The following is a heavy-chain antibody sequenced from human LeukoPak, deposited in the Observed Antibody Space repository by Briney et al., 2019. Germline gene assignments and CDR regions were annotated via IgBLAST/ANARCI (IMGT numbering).Heavy chain of an antibody. J-gene: IGHJ6*02. D-gene: IGHD3-10*01. CDR3: ARDRGQLGRPYYYGMDV. CDR1: GGSISSYY. V-gene: IGHV4-59*01. Sequence: SETLSLTCTVSGGSISSYYWSWIRQPPGKGLEWIGYIYFSGDTNYDPSLKSRLTISVDTSRNQFSLSLGSLTAADTAVYYCARDRGQLGRPYYYGMDVWGQGTTVTVSS. CDR2: IYFSGDT.